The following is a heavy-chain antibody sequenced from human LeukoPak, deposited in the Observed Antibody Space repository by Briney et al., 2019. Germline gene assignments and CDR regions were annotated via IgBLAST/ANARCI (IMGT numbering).Heavy chain of an antibody. CDR1: GYTFTSYG. CDR2: ISAYNGNT. Sequence: ASVKVSCKVSGYTFTSYGISWVRQAPGQGLEWMGWISAYNGNTNYAQKLQGRVTMTTDTSTSTAYMELRSLRSDDTAVYYCARVRTYYDFWSGYLTDYWGQGTLVTVSS. J-gene: IGHJ4*02. D-gene: IGHD3-3*01. V-gene: IGHV1-18*01. CDR3: ARVRTYYDFWSGYLTDY.